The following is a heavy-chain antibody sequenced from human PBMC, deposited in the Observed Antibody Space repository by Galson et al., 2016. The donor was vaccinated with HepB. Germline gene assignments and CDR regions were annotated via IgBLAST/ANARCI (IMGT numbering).Heavy chain of an antibody. Sequence: QSGAEVKKPGESLKISCKGSGYSFTNYWIGWVRQMLGKGLEWMGIIYPGDSDTIYNPSFRGQVTMSADNSMSTAYLQWASLRASDTAIYYCASQQLWPSFDYWGQGILVTVTS. V-gene: IGHV5-51*01. CDR2: IYPGDSDT. J-gene: IGHJ4*02. CDR3: ASQQLWPSFDY. CDR1: GYSFTNYW. D-gene: IGHD5-18*01.